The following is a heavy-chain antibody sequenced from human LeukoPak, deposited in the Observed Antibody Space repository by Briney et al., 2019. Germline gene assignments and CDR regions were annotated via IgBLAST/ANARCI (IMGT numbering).Heavy chain of an antibody. J-gene: IGHJ5*02. CDR1: GGSFSGYY. V-gene: IGHV4-34*01. CDR3: ARKDIVVVVATTSTSFDP. Sequence: SETLSLTCAVYGGSFSGYYWSWIRQPPGKGLEWIGEINHSGSTNYNPSLKSRVTISVDTSKTQFSLKLSSVTAADTALYYCARKDIVVVVATTSTSFDPWGQGTLVTVSS. CDR2: INHSGST. D-gene: IGHD2-15*01.